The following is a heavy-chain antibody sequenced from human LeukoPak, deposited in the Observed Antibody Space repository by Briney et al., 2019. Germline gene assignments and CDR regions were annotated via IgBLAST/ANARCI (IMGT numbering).Heavy chain of an antibody. Sequence: GRSLRLSCAASGFTFSSYAMHWVRQAPGKGLEWEALISYDGSNKYYADSVKGRFTVSRDNSKSTLYLQMNSLRAEDTAVYYCARARYCSSTRCRDAFDIWGQGTMVTVSS. J-gene: IGHJ3*02. V-gene: IGHV3-30-3*01. D-gene: IGHD2-2*01. CDR1: GFTFSSYA. CDR3: ARARYCSSTRCRDAFDI. CDR2: ISYDGSNK.